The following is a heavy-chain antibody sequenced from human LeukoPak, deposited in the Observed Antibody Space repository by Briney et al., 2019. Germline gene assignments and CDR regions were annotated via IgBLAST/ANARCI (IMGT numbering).Heavy chain of an antibody. CDR1: GFTFSSYG. J-gene: IGHJ6*03. CDR2: IRYDGSNK. CDR3: ARSELGYYYYYMDV. D-gene: IGHD7-27*01. V-gene: IGHV3-30*02. Sequence: PGGSLRLSCAASGFTFSSYGMHWVRQAPGKGLEWVAFIRYDGSNKYYADSVKGRFTISRDNAKNSLYLQMNSLRAEDTGVYYCARSELGYYYYYMDVWGKGTTVTVSS.